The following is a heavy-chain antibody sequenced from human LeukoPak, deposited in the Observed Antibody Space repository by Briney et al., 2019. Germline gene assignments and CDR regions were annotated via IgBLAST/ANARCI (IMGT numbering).Heavy chain of an antibody. CDR1: GFTVSSYW. Sequence: PGGSLRLSCAASGFTVSSYWMSWVRQAPGKGLEWVANIKQDGSEKYYVDSVKGRFTISRDNAKNSLYLQMNSLRAEDTAVYYCARGKGSYNWNYLPLYYYYYMDVWGKGTTVTVSS. D-gene: IGHD1-7*01. CDR3: ARGKGSYNWNYLPLYYYYYMDV. V-gene: IGHV3-7*01. CDR2: IKQDGSEK. J-gene: IGHJ6*03.